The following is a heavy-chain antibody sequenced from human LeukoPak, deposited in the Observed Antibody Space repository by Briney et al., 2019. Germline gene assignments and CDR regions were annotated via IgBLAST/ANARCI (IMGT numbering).Heavy chain of an antibody. D-gene: IGHD3-22*01. Sequence: PGRSLRLSCAASGFTFDDYAMHWVRQAPGRGLEWVSSISWNSGSIGYADSVKGRFTISRDNAKNSLYLQMNSLRAEDTAVYYCARDISRNYYESSGGFDYWGQGTLVTVSS. V-gene: IGHV3-9*01. CDR2: ISWNSGSI. J-gene: IGHJ4*02. CDR3: ARDISRNYYESSGGFDY. CDR1: GFTFDDYA.